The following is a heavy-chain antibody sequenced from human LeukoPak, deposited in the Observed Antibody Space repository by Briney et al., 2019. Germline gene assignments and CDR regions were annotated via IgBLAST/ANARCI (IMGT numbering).Heavy chain of an antibody. CDR1: GYTFTSYA. V-gene: IGHV1-3*01. CDR3: ARSSSVTIPGYYFDY. CDR2: INAGNGNT. J-gene: IGHJ4*02. D-gene: IGHD2-21*01. Sequence: ASVKVSCKASGYTFTSYAMHWVRQAPGQRLEWMGWINAGNGNTKYSQEFQGRVTITRDTSASTAYMELSSLRSDDTAVYYCARSSSVTIPGYYFDYWGQGTLVTVSS.